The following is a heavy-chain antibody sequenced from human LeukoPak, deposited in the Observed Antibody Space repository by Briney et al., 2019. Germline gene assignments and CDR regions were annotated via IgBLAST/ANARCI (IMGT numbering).Heavy chain of an antibody. D-gene: IGHD6-13*01. V-gene: IGHV3-9*01. Sequence: AGGSLRLSCAASGFTFDDYAMHWVRQAPGKGLEWVSGISWNSGSIGYADSVKGRFTISRDNAKNSLYLQMNSLRAEDTAVYYCARVEAAVNWFDPWGQGTLVTVSS. CDR1: GFTFDDYA. CDR3: ARVEAAVNWFDP. J-gene: IGHJ5*02. CDR2: ISWNSGSI.